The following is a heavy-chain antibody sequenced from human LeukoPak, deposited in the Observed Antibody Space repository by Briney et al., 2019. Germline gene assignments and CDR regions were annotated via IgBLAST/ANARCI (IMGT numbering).Heavy chain of an antibody. CDR1: GFTFSSYW. J-gene: IGHJ6*03. Sequence: GGSLRLSCAASGFTFSSYWMNWVRQAPGMGLEWVANINQDGSEKYSVDSVRGRFTIFRDNAKNSLYLQMNSLRAEDTAVYYCARKTWGSPQGYMDAWGKGTSVTVSS. CDR3: ARKTWGSPQGYMDA. CDR2: INQDGSEK. V-gene: IGHV3-7*01. D-gene: IGHD3-16*01.